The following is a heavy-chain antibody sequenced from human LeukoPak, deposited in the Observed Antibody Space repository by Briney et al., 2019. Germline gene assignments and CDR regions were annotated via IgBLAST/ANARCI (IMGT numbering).Heavy chain of an antibody. V-gene: IGHV4-59*01. D-gene: IGHD6-19*01. CDR3: ARDRGKYSSGYIDS. J-gene: IGHJ4*02. CDR2: IYYSGST. Sequence: PSETLSLTCTVSVGSISRYYWSWIRQPPRKGLEWIGYIYYSGSTTYNPSLKSRVTISVDTSKNPFPLKRSSVTAADPAVYYCARDRGKYSSGYIDSWGQGTLVTVSS. CDR1: VGSISRYY.